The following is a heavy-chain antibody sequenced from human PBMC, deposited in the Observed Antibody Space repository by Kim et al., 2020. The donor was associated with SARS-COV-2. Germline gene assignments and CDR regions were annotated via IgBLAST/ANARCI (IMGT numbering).Heavy chain of an antibody. CDR3: ARDFGVVIGNLNAVYNHYGMDV. D-gene: IGHD3-3*01. V-gene: IGHV1-69*13. CDR1: GGTLSSYG. CDR2: IIPIFGKV. Sequence: SVKVSCKASGGTLSSYGFSWVRQAPGQGPEWMGGIIPIFGKVKYSQKFQDRVTITADGSTSTVYMELRSLRSDDTAVYYCARDFGVVIGNLNAVYNHYGMDVWGQGTTVTVS. J-gene: IGHJ6*02.